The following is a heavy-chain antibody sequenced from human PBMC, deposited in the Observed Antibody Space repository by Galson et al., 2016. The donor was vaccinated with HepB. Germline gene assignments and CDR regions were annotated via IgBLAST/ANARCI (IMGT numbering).Heavy chain of an antibody. CDR2: ISTYNGNT. J-gene: IGHJ4*02. CDR3: AREGRCSNGGCYNPSGPGY. CDR1: GYSFINYG. V-gene: IGHV1-18*01. D-gene: IGHD2-8*01. Sequence: SVKVSCKASGYSFINYGITWARQARGQGLEWMGWISTYNGNTIYAEKLQGRVTMTTDTSTSIAYMELRSLISDDTAVYYCAREGRCSNGGCYNPSGPGYWGQGPLFTVSS.